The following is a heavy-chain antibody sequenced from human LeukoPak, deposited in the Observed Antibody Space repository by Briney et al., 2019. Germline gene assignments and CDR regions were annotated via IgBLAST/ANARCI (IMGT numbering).Heavy chain of an antibody. J-gene: IGHJ6*02. CDR2: INAGNGNT. CDR1: GYTFTSYA. Sequence: GASVKVSCKASGYTFTSYATHWVRQAPGQRLEWMGWINAGNGNTKYSQKFQGRVTITRDTSASTAYMELSSLRSEDTAVYYCARCTGTYYYYYGMDVWGQGTTVTVSS. CDR3: ARCTGTYYYYYGMDV. D-gene: IGHD1-1*01. V-gene: IGHV1-3*01.